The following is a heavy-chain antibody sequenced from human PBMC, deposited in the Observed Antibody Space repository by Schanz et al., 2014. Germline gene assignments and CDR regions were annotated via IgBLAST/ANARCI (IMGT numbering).Heavy chain of an antibody. V-gene: IGHV1-46*01. CDR3: ARDRVYSYGLPADY. CDR2: INPSGGTT. D-gene: IGHD5-18*01. Sequence: QVQLVQSGAEVKKPGASVKVSCKASGYTFTTYYIHWVRQAPGQGLEWMGIINPSGGTTKYAQRFQGRVTMTWDTSTSTVYMELSSLRSEDTAVYYCARDRVYSYGLPADYWGQGTLVTVSS. J-gene: IGHJ4*02. CDR1: GYTFTTYY.